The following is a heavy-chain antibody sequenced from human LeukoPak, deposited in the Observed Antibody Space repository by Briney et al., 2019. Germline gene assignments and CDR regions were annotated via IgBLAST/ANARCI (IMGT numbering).Heavy chain of an antibody. CDR1: GGSISTYY. V-gene: IGHV4-59*08. J-gene: IGHJ2*01. CDR2: IDYSGST. Sequence: SETLSLTCTVSGGSISTYYWSWIRQPPGKGLEWIGYIDYSGSTNYNPSLRSRVTISVATSKNQFSLKLTSVTAADTAVYLCARHGGGWNFDLWGRGTLVTVSS. D-gene: IGHD4-23*01. CDR3: ARHGGGWNFDL.